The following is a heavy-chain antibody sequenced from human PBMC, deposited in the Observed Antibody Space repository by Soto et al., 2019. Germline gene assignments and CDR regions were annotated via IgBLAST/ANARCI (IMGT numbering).Heavy chain of an antibody. CDR3: ARDKGASGYRMDV. Sequence: GGSLRLSCAASGFIFSSYSMNWVRQAPGKGLEWVSHITYTHTIYYADSVNGRFTISRDNAKNSLYLQLNSLRDENTAVYYCARDKGASGYRMDVWGQGTTVTVSS. J-gene: IGHJ6*02. V-gene: IGHV3-48*02. CDR1: GFIFSSYS. D-gene: IGHD3-10*01. CDR2: ITYTHTI.